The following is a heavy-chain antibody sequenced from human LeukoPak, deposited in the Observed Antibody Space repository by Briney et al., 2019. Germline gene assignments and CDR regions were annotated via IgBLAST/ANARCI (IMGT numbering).Heavy chain of an antibody. V-gene: IGHV5-51*01. CDR3: AIGGGSLSSPFDY. Sequence: GESLKISCKVSGYSFTSYWIGWVRQMPGKGLEWMGIICPGDSDTRYSPSFQGQVTISADKSISTAYPQWSSLKASDTAMYYCAIGGGSLSSPFDYWGQGTLVTVSS. CDR2: ICPGDSDT. J-gene: IGHJ4*02. CDR1: GYSFTSYW. D-gene: IGHD3-16*01.